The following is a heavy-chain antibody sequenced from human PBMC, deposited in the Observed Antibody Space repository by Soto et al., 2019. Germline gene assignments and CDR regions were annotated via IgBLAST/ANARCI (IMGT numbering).Heavy chain of an antibody. CDR1: GFTFSSYA. D-gene: IGHD3-10*01. V-gene: IGHV3-64*01. CDR2: ISSNGGST. CDR3: GRGGRGYYGSGSYKDY. Sequence: GGSLRLSCAASGFTFSSYAMHWVRQAPGKGLEYVSAISSNGGSTYYANSVKGRFTISRDNSKNTLYLQMGSLRAKDMAVYYCGRGGRGYYGSGSYKDYWGQGTLVTVSS. J-gene: IGHJ4*02.